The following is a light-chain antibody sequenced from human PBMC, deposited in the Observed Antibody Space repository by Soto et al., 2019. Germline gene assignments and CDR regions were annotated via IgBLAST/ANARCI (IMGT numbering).Light chain of an antibody. CDR1: SSDVGSNNL. CDR3: CSYAATNTLV. V-gene: IGLV2-23*02. CDR2: DVT. Sequence: QSALTQPASVSGSPGQSITISCTGTSSDVGSNNLVSWYQQHPGKAPKLMIYDVTKRPSGISNRFAGSKSDNTASLTISGLQAEDEADYYCCSYAATNTLVFGAGTQLT. J-gene: IGLJ3*02.